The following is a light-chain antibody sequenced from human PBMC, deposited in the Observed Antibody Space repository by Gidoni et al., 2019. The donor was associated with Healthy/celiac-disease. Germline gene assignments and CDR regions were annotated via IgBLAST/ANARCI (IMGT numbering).Light chain of an antibody. CDR1: PSVSSSY. CDR3: QQSGSSPYT. J-gene: IGKJ2*01. Sequence: EIVLTQSPGTLSLSPGDRATLSCRASPSVSSSYLAWYQQKPGQAPRLLISGASSRATGIPDRFSGSGSGTDFTLTISRLEPEDFAVYYCQQSGSSPYTFGQGTKLEIK. CDR2: GAS. V-gene: IGKV3-20*01.